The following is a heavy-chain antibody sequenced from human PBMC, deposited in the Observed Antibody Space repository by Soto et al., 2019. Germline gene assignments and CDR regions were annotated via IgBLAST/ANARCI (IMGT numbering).Heavy chain of an antibody. J-gene: IGHJ6*03. D-gene: IGHD6-6*01. V-gene: IGHV4-39*07. CDR3: ARAPNHHEIAARGYYVDV. Sequence: SETLSLTCTVSGGSISSSSYYWGWIRQPPGKGLEWIGSIYYSGSTNYNPSLKSRVTISVDTSKNQFSLKLSSVTAADTAVYYCARAPNHHEIAARGYYVDVWGKGTTVTVSS. CDR2: IYYSGST. CDR1: GGSISSSSYY.